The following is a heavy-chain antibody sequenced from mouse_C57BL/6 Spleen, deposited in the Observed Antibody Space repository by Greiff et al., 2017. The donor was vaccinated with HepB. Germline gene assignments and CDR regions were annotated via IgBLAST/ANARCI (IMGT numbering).Heavy chain of an antibody. Sequence: QVQLQQSGPELVKPGASVKISCKASGYAFSSSWMNWVKQRPGKGLEWIGRIYPGDGDTNYNGKFKGKATLTADKSSSTAYMQLSSLTSEDSAVYFCARSNWPTDYFDYWGQGTTLTVSS. CDR3: ARSNWPTDYFDY. V-gene: IGHV1-82*01. D-gene: IGHD4-1*02. J-gene: IGHJ2*01. CDR1: GYAFSSSW. CDR2: IYPGDGDT.